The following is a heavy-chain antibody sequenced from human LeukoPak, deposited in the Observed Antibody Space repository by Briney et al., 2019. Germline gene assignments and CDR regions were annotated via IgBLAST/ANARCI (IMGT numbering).Heavy chain of an antibody. Sequence: GGTLRLSCAASGFTFSSHGMSWVRQAPGKGLEWVSAISGSGGSTYYADSVKGRFTISRDNSKNTLYLQMNSLRAEDTAVYYCAKDPGIAAATDYWGQGTLVTVSS. CDR1: GFTFSSHG. J-gene: IGHJ4*02. CDR3: AKDPGIAAATDY. CDR2: ISGSGGST. D-gene: IGHD6-13*01. V-gene: IGHV3-23*01.